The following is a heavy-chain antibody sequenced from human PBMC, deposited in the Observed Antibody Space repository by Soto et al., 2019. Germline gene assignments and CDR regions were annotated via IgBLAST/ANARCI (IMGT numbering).Heavy chain of an antibody. CDR2: IDYSGST. CDR3: ARGITMVRGVIFSPYFDY. J-gene: IGHJ4*02. Sequence: QVQLQESGPGLVKPSQTLSLTCTVSGGSISSGGYYWSWIRQHPGKGLEWIGYIDYSGSTYYNPSLKGRVNISVDTSKNPFPLKLSSVTAAGTALYYCARGITMVRGVIFSPYFDYWGQGTLVTVSS. D-gene: IGHD3-10*01. V-gene: IGHV4-31*03. CDR1: GGSISSGGYY.